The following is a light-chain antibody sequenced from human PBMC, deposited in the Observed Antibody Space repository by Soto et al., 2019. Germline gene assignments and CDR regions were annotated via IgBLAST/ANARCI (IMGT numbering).Light chain of an antibody. CDR3: QQHNSFWIT. Sequence: DFQMTQSPSTLSASVGDRVTITCRASQNIRSRLAWFRRQPGKAPKLLIYKESSLESGVPSRFRGSGSGSEFTLTTNSLQADDFATYYGQQHNSFWITFGQGTRLEIK. CDR2: KES. J-gene: IGKJ5*01. CDR1: QNIRSR. V-gene: IGKV1-5*03.